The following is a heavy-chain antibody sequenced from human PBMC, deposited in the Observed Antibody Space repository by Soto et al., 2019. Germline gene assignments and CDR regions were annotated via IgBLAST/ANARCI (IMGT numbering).Heavy chain of an antibody. CDR1: GGSIRSSNW. V-gene: IGHV4-4*02. CDR3: AKAGGIAVARDYYYGMDV. J-gene: IGHJ6*02. D-gene: IGHD6-19*01. CDR2: IYHSGTT. Sequence: PSETLSLTCAVSGGSIRSSNWWSWVRQPPGKGPEWIGEIYHSGTTNYNPSLKSRVTISVDKSENQFSLNLSSVTAANTAVYYCAKAGGIAVARDYYYGMDVWGQGNTVTVSS.